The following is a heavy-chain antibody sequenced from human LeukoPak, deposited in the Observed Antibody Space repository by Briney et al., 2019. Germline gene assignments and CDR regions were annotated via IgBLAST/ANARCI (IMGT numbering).Heavy chain of an antibody. D-gene: IGHD5-18*01. Sequence: SETLSLTCDVSGVSINTCCYYWTWNRQPPGKGLEWIGYKYYSGSTRYNSSLRSRLTISLDTSKNQFSLRLTSVTAADTAVYYCARGRSYGFDFDSWGPGTLVIVSS. CDR3: ARGRSYGFDFDS. CDR2: KYYSGST. J-gene: IGHJ4*02. CDR1: GVSINTCCYY. V-gene: IGHV4-61*01.